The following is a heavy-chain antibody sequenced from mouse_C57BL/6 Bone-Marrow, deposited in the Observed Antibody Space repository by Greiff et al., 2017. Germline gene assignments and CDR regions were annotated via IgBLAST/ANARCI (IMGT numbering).Heavy chain of an antibody. CDR2: IYPRSGNT. CDR3: GRGGVLSYWYFDV. V-gene: IGHV1-81*01. CDR1: GYTFTSYG. Sequence: VQLQQSGAELARPGASVKLSCKASGYTFTSYGISWVKQRTGQGLEWIGEIYPRSGNTYYNEKFKGKATLTADKSSSTAYMELRSLTSEDSAVLFWGRGGVLSYWYFDVWGTGTTVTVSS. D-gene: IGHD1-1*02. J-gene: IGHJ1*03.